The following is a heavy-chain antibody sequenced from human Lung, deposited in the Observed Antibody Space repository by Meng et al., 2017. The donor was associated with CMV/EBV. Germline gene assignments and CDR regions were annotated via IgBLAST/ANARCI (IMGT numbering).Heavy chain of an antibody. CDR3: VTDKYCSSTRGCLDV. CDR2: ISYDGSNK. V-gene: IGHV3-30*04. J-gene: IGHJ6*02. Sequence: GESLKISCAASGFSFSSSGMHWVRQAPGKGLEWVAAISYDGSNKEDADSVKGRFTISRDNSKNTLYLQMNSLRAEDTAVYYCVTDKYCSSTRGCLDVLGQGXTVTVSS. CDR1: GFSFSSSG. D-gene: IGHD2-2*01.